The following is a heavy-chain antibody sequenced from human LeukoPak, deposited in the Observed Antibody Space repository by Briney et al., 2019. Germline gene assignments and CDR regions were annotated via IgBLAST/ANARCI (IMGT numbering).Heavy chain of an antibody. J-gene: IGHJ4*02. CDR2: INPNSGGT. CDR3: ARDAARVTTAGGPDY. V-gene: IGHV1-2*02. CDR1: GYTFTGYY. D-gene: IGHD6-13*01. Sequence: VASVKVSCKASGYTFTGYYMHWVRPAPGQGLEWMGWINPNSGGTNYAQKFQGRVTMTRDTSISTAYMELSRLRSDDTAVYYCARDAARVTTAGGPDYWGQGTLVTVSS.